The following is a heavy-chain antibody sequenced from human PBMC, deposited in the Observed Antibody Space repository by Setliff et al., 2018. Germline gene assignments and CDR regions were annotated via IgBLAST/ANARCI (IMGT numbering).Heavy chain of an antibody. CDR1: GYTFTSYG. J-gene: IGHJ6*02. Sequence: SVKVSCKASGYTFTSYGISWVRQAPGQGLEWMGWISAYNGNTNYAQKLQGRVTMTTDTSTSTAYMELRSLRSDDTAVYYCARVGSSSWLHPDVYYYYGMDVWVPETLLVTVSS. CDR3: ARVGSSSWLHPDVYYYYGMDV. V-gene: IGHV1-18*01. D-gene: IGHD6-13*01. CDR2: ISAYNGNT.